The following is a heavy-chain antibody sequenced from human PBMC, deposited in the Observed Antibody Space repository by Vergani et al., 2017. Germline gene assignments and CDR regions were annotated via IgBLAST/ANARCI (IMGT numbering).Heavy chain of an antibody. D-gene: IGHD3-3*01. CDR3: ARHIEGRVLYYDFWSGSTFDY. CDR1: GGSISSSSYY. J-gene: IGHJ4*02. CDR2: IYYSGST. Sequence: QLQLQESGPGLVKPSETLSLTCTVSGGSISSSSYYWGWIRQPPGQGLEWIGSIYYSGSTYYNPSLKSRVTISVDTSKNQFSLKLSSVTAADTAVYYCARHIEGRVLYYDFWSGSTFDYWGQGTLVTVSS. V-gene: IGHV4-39*01.